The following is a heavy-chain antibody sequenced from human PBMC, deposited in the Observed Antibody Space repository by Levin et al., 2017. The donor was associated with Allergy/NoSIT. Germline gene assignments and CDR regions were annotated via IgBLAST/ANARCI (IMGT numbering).Heavy chain of an antibody. D-gene: IGHD5-18*01. CDR3: ARDSQRGYSYGTFDY. CDR1: GFTVSSHY. Sequence: GESLKISCAASGFTVSSHYMSWVRQAPGKGLEWVSVIYSGGSTYYADSVKGRFTISRDNSKNTLYLQMNSLRAEDTAVYYCARDSQRGYSYGTFDYWGQGTLVTVSS. V-gene: IGHV3-66*01. J-gene: IGHJ4*02. CDR2: IYSGGST.